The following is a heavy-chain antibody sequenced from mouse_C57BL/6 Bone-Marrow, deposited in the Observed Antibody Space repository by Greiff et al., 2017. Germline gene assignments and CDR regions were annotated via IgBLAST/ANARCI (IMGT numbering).Heavy chain of an antibody. V-gene: IGHV5-4*01. CDR2: ISDGGSYT. CDR1: GFTFSSYA. Sequence: EVQGVESGGGLVKPGGSLKLSCAASGFTFSSYAMSWVRQTPEKRLEWVATISDGGSYTYYPDNVKGRFTISRDNAKNNLYLQMSHLKSEDTAMYYCARDPYSNYGAMDYWGQGTSVTVSS. D-gene: IGHD2-5*01. CDR3: ARDPYSNYGAMDY. J-gene: IGHJ4*01.